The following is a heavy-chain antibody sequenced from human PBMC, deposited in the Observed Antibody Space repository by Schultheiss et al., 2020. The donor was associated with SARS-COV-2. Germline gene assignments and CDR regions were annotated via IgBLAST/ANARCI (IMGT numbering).Heavy chain of an antibody. CDR1: GGSISSGGYY. CDR3: AGRVIPAAPYYYYGMDV. CDR2: IYYSGST. D-gene: IGHD2-2*01. V-gene: IGHV4-31*03. Sequence: SETLSLTCTVSGGSISSGGYYWSWIRQHPGKGLEWIGYIYYSGSTYYNPSLKSRVTISVDTSKNQFSLKLSSVTAADTAVYYCAGRVIPAAPYYYYGMDVWGQGTTVT. J-gene: IGHJ6*02.